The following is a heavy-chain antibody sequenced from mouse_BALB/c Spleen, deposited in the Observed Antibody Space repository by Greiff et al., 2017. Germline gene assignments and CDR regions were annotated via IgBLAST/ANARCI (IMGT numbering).Heavy chain of an antibody. J-gene: IGHJ4*01. CDR1: GFTFSSYA. D-gene: IGHD2-3*01. Sequence: EVMLVESGGGLVKPGGSLKLSCAASGFTFSSYAMSWVRQSPEKRLEWVAEISSGGSYTYYPDTVTGRFTISRDNAKNTLYLEMSSLRSEDTAMYYCAREGDGYYRAMDYWGQGTSVTVSS. CDR2: ISSGGSYT. V-gene: IGHV5-9-4*01. CDR3: AREGDGYYRAMDY.